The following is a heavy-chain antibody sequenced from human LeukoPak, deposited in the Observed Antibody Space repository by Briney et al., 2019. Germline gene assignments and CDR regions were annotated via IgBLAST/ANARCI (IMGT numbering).Heavy chain of an antibody. CDR3: ARHVADCGGDCSSLYYFDY. J-gene: IGHJ4*02. V-gene: IGHV4-39*01. Sequence: SETLSLTCTVSGGSMISSIYYWGWIRQPPGKGLEWIGTISYSGGTYYNPSLKSRVTISVDTSENQFSLKLSSVTAADTAVYYCARHVADCGGDCSSLYYFDYWGQGILVTVSS. CDR2: ISYSGGT. CDR1: GGSMISSIYY. D-gene: IGHD2-21*02.